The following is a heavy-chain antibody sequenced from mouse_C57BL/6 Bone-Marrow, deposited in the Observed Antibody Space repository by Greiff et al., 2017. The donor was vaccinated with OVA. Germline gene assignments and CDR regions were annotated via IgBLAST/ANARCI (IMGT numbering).Heavy chain of an antibody. V-gene: IGHV1-19*01. CDR2: INPYNGGT. J-gene: IGHJ2*01. D-gene: IGHD2-3*01. CDR1: GYTFTDYY. Sequence: EVKLQESGPVLVKPGASVKMSCKASGYTFTDYYMNWVKQSHGKSLEWIGVINPYNGGTSYNQKFKGKATLTVDKSSSTAYMELNSLTSEDSAVYYCARCRYDPLVWGQGTTLTVSS. CDR3: ARCRYDPLV.